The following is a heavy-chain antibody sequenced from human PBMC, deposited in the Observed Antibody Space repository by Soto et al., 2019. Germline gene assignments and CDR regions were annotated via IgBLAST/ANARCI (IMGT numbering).Heavy chain of an antibody. Sequence: SGPTLVKPTQTLTLTCTFSGFSLSTSGVGVGWIRQPPGKALEWLALIYWNDDKRYSPSLKSRLTITKDTSKNQVVLTMTNMDPVDTATYYCAHSPGRAAAGYYYYYGMDVWGQGTTVTVSS. CDR2: IYWNDDK. V-gene: IGHV2-5*01. CDR3: AHSPGRAAAGYYYYYGMDV. J-gene: IGHJ6*02. CDR1: GFSLSTSGVG. D-gene: IGHD6-13*01.